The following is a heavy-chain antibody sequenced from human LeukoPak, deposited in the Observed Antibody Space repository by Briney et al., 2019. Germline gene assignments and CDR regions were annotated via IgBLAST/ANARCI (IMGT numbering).Heavy chain of an antibody. Sequence: SETLSPTCTVSGGSVSSGSYYWSWIRQPPGKGLEWIGYIYYSGSTYCNPSLKSRVTISVDTSKNQFSLKLSSVTAADTAVYYCARDYDFWSGYDAFDIWGQGTMVTVSS. CDR2: IYYSGST. CDR1: GGSVSSGSYY. V-gene: IGHV4-61*01. D-gene: IGHD3-3*01. CDR3: ARDYDFWSGYDAFDI. J-gene: IGHJ3*02.